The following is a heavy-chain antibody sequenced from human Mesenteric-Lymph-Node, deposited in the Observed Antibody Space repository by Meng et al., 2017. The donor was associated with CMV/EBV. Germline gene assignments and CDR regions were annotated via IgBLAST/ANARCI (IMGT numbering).Heavy chain of an antibody. V-gene: IGHV3-30*02. CDR3: AKDLGGYSYSYFDY. J-gene: IGHJ4*02. CDR2: IRYDGSEK. D-gene: IGHD3-22*01. CDR1: GFRFSGYG. Sequence: GESLKISCAASGFRFSGYGMNWVRQAPGKGLEWVAFIRYDGSEKHYVDSVKGRFTIPRDNSKNTLYLQMNRLRAEDTAVYYCAKDLGGYSYSYFDYWGQGTLVTVSS.